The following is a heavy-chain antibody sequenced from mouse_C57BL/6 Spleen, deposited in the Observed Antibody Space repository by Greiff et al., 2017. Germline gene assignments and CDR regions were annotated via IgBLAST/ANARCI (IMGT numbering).Heavy chain of an antibody. D-gene: IGHD1-1*01. V-gene: IGHV5-6*01. CDR3: ASSSVVATHYYAMDY. CDR1: GFTFSSYG. CDR2: ISSGGSYT. Sequence: EVHLVESGGDLVKPGGSLKLSCAASGFTFSSYGLSWVRQTPDKRLEWVATISSGGSYTYYPDSVKGRFTISRDNAKNTLYLQMSSLKSEDTAMYYCASSSVVATHYYAMDYWGQGTSVTVSS. J-gene: IGHJ4*01.